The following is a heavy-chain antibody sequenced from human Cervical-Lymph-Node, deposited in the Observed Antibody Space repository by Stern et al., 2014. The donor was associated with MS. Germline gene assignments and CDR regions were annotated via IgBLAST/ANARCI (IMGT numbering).Heavy chain of an antibody. CDR2: INPRGGST. J-gene: IGHJ6*02. CDR3: ARDIVVVPAAGFYYYGMDV. D-gene: IGHD2-2*01. CDR1: GYTFTSYY. V-gene: IGHV1-46*03. Sequence: VQLVESGAEVKKPGASVKVSCKASGYTFTSYYMHWVRQAPGQGLEWMGIINPRGGSTSYAQKFQGRVTMTRDTSTSTVYMELSSLRSEDTAVYYCARDIVVVPAAGFYYYGMDVWGQGTTVTVSS.